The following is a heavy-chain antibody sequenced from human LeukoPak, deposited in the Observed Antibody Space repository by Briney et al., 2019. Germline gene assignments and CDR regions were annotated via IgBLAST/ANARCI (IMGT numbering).Heavy chain of an antibody. CDR3: AKDRPLRIRSIAVAVSDN. Sequence: GGSLRLSCAASGFTFSSYAMSWVRQAPGKGLEWVSAISGSGGSTYYADSVKGRFTISRDNSKNTLYLQMNSLRAEDTAVYYCAKDRPLRIRSIAVAVSDNWGQGTLVTVSS. CDR2: ISGSGGST. J-gene: IGHJ4*02. CDR1: GFTFSSYA. D-gene: IGHD6-19*01. V-gene: IGHV3-23*01.